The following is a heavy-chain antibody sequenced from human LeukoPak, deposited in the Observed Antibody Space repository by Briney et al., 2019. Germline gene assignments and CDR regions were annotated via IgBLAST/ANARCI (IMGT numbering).Heavy chain of an antibody. J-gene: IGHJ6*02. CDR2: IIPIFGTA. CDR3: AAFLSPLYGMGV. D-gene: IGHD3-3*01. Sequence: GASVKVSCKASGGTFSSYAISRVRQAPGQGLEWMGGIIPIFGTANYAQKFQGRVTITADESTSTAYMELSSLRSEDTAVYYCAAFLSPLYGMGVLGQGTKVTVSS. V-gene: IGHV1-69*13. CDR1: GGTFSSYA.